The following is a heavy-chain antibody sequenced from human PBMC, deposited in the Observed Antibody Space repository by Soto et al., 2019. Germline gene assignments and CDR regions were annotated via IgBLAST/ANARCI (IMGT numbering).Heavy chain of an antibody. J-gene: IGHJ5*02. CDR1: AYSINNGDY. Sequence: PWGTLRLTCAVSAYSINNGDYCRCIRQPPKKGLGWIGSIYRSRTTYYNPSLKSRVTISLDTSKNQFSLKLSSVTAADTAVYYCARDCPTYCDILTGYPGPDLWGQGTLVTVSS. D-gene: IGHD3-9*01. V-gene: IGHV4-38-2*02. CDR3: ARDCPTYCDILTGYPGPDL. CDR2: IYRSRTT.